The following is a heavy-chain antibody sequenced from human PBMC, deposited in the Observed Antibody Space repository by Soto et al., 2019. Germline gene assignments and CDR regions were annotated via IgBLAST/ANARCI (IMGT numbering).Heavy chain of an antibody. CDR1: AYTFTNYA. J-gene: IGHJ4*02. CDR3: ATGLLGDCSGGSCYSDS. Sequence: QVQLVQSGAEVKKPGASVRVSCQTSAYTFTNYAVSWVRQAPGQGLEWMGWISGDNGNTIYAQTFQGRVTMTTDTSTRKAYMELRSLRSDDTAVYYCATGLLGDCSGGSCYSDSWGQGTLVTVSS. D-gene: IGHD2-15*01. CDR2: ISGDNGNT. V-gene: IGHV1-18*01.